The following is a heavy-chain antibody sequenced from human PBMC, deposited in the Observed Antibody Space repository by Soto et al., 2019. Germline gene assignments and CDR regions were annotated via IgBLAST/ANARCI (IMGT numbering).Heavy chain of an antibody. CDR1: GFTFSSYA. CDR2: ISGSGGST. D-gene: IGHD6-19*01. J-gene: IGHJ4*02. V-gene: IGHV3-23*01. CDR3: AKVSDSSGWYEDVDY. Sequence: GGSLRLSCAASGFTFSSYAMSWVRQAPGKGLEWVSAISGSGGSTYYADSVKGRFTISRDNSKNTLYLQMNSLRAEDTAVYYCAKVSDSSGWYEDVDYWGQGTLVTVSS.